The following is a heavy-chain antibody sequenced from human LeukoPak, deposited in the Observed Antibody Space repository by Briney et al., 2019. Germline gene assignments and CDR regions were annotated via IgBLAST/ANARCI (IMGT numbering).Heavy chain of an antibody. D-gene: IGHD2/OR15-2a*01. V-gene: IGHV4-4*09. CDR1: GGSISSYY. Sequence: PSGTLSVTCIVSGGSISSYYWSWLRPPPWKGREWIGYIYTSGSTNYNPSLKSRVTISVDTSKNQYTLKLSSVTAADTSVYYCLRSEIVLTNAFDIWGQGTMVTVSS. J-gene: IGHJ3*02. CDR3: LRSEIVLTNAFDI. CDR2: IYTSGST.